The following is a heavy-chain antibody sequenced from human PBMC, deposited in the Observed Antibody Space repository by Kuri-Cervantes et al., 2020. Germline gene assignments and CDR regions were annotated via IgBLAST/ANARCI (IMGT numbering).Heavy chain of an antibody. J-gene: IGHJ6*03. Sequence: SETLSLTCTVSGGSVSSGSYYWSWIRQPPGKGLEWIGYIYYSESTNYNPSLKSRVTISMDTSKNQFSLKLRSVTATDTAVYYCARGGRAGEYSGYEWKGHYYYYYYMDVWGKGTTVTVSS. V-gene: IGHV4-61*01. CDR1: GGSVSSGSYY. CDR2: IYYSEST. CDR3: ARGGRAGEYSGYEWKGHYYYYYYMDV. D-gene: IGHD5-12*01.